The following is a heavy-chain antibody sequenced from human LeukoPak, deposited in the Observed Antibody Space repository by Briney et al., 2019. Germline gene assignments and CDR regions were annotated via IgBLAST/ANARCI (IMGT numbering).Heavy chain of an antibody. CDR3: ARHGLTFRTDNVFDY. CDR2: IYYSGST. Sequence: SETLSLTCTVSGGSISSSSYYWGWIRQPPGKGLEWIGSIYYSGSTYYNPSLKSRVTISVDTSKNQFSLKLSSVTAADTAVYYCARHGLTFRTDNVFDYWGQGTLVTVSS. V-gene: IGHV4-39*01. J-gene: IGHJ4*02. D-gene: IGHD4/OR15-4a*01. CDR1: GGSISSSSYY.